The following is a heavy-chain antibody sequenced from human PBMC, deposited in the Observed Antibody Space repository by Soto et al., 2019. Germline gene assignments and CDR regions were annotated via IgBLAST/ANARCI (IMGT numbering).Heavy chain of an antibody. D-gene: IGHD6-19*01. Sequence: QITLKESGPTLVKPTQTLTLTCTFSGFSLSTSGVGVVWIRQPPGKALEWVGIIYWDDDKRYRPSLKSRLTITNNTSKNQVVLTMTNMDPVDTGTYYFAHNLVAGTSWFDPWGQGTLVTVSS. CDR2: IYWDDDK. V-gene: IGHV2-5*02. J-gene: IGHJ5*02. CDR1: GFSLSTSGVG. CDR3: AHNLVAGTSWFDP.